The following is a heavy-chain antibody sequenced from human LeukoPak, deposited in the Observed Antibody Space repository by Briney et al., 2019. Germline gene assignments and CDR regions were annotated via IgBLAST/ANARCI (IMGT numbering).Heavy chain of an antibody. CDR1: GFTFSTFG. CDR2: ISHDGSRV. D-gene: IGHD5-18*01. V-gene: IGHV3-30*18. CDR3: AKDRTGIPTLYYFDS. J-gene: IGHJ4*02. Sequence: GRSLRLSCAASGFTFSTFGMHWVRQAPGEGLEWVAVISHDGSRVQYADSMKGRFTISRDNSQNTLHLQMNSLRTEDTAVYYCAKDRTGIPTLYYFDSWGQGTLVTVSS.